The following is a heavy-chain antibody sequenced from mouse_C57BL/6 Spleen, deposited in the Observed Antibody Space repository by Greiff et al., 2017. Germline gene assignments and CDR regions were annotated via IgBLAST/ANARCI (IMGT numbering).Heavy chain of an antibody. D-gene: IGHD2-3*01. CDR3: ARHEAGDGYYGGLAY. J-gene: IGHJ3*01. CDR2: FYPGSGSI. Sequence: QVHVKQSGAELVKPGASVKLSCKASGYTFTEYTIHWVKQRSGQGLEWIGWFYPGSGSIKYNEKFKDKATLTSDKSSSTVYMGLSRLTSEDSAVSVGARHEAGDGYYGGLAYWGQGTLVTVSA. CDR1: GYTFTEYT. V-gene: IGHV1-62-2*01.